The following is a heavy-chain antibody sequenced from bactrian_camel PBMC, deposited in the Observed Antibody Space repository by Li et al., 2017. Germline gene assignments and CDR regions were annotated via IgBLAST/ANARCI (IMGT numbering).Heavy chain of an antibody. Sequence: HVQLVESGGGSVQAGGSLRLSCAASGSTYRSHCLGWFRQAPGKEREEVAVIDADGPRYADSVKGRFTITRDKAKDLVYLQMNGLQPEDTGIYYCAADQLYGTCRDVLDFPARGQGTQVTVS. V-gene: IGHV3S53*01. CDR2: IDADGP. J-gene: IGHJ4*01. CDR3: AADQLYGTCRDVLDFPA. CDR1: GSTYRSHC. D-gene: IGHD6*01.